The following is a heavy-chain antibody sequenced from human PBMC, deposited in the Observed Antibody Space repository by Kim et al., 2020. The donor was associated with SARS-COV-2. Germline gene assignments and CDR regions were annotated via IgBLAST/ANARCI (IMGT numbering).Heavy chain of an antibody. V-gene: IGHV1-69*04. J-gene: IGHJ5*02. D-gene: IGHD5-18*01. CDR3: ARDGVDTAS. CDR2: GIA. Sequence: GIANHAQKFQGRVTITADKSTSTAYMELSSLRSEDTAVYYCARDGVDTASWGQGTLVTVSS.